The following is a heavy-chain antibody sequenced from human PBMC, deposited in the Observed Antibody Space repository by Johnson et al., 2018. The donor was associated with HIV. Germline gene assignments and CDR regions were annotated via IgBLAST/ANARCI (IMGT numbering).Heavy chain of an antibody. Sequence: VQLVESGGGLVQPGGSLRLSCAASGFTVSSNYMSWVRQAPGKGLEWVSGIYSGSSTYYADPVNGRFTISRDNSKNTLYLQMNSLRAEAKAVYYCARRLAYCGGDCFGAFDIWGQGTMVTVSS. D-gene: IGHD2-21*01. CDR1: GFTVSSNY. J-gene: IGHJ3*02. CDR2: IYSGSST. CDR3: ARRLAYCGGDCFGAFDI. V-gene: IGHV3-66*02.